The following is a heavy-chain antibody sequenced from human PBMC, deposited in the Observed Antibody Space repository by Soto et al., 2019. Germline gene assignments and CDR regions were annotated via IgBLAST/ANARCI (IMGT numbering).Heavy chain of an antibody. CDR3: ARDVGSSSWFYYYGMDV. Sequence: QVQLVQSGAEVKKPGASVKVSCKASGYTFTSYYMHWVRQAPGQGLEWMGIINPSGGSTTYAQKFQGRVIMTRDTSTSTVYMELSSLRSEDTAVYYCARDVGSSSWFYYYGMDVWGQGTTVTVSS. CDR2: INPSGGST. D-gene: IGHD6-13*01. J-gene: IGHJ6*02. CDR1: GYTFTSYY. V-gene: IGHV1-46*01.